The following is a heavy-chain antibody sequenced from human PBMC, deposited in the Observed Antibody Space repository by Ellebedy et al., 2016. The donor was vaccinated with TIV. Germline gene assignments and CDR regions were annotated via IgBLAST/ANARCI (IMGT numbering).Heavy chain of an antibody. Sequence: GESLKIFXVASGFAFSTHGMHWVRQAPGKGLEWVAVIWYDGNDKYYADSVKGRFTISRDNAKNSLYLQMNSLRAEDTAVYYCARDGAVRREFDYWGQGTLVTVSS. CDR3: ARDGAVRREFDY. J-gene: IGHJ4*02. V-gene: IGHV3-33*01. D-gene: IGHD1-1*01. CDR2: IWYDGNDK. CDR1: GFAFSTHG.